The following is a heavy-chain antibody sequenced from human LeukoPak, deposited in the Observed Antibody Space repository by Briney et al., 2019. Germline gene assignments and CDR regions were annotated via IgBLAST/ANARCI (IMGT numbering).Heavy chain of an antibody. CDR3: AKDQVGAILWFDN. D-gene: IGHD1-26*01. CDR2: INSDGSST. J-gene: IGHJ4*02. Sequence: GGSLRLSCAASGFTFSSYWMHWVRQAPGKGLVWVSRINSDGSSTSYADSVKGRFTISRDNAKNTLYLQMNSLRAEDTAVYYCAKDQVGAILWFDNWGQGTLVTVSS. V-gene: IGHV3-74*01. CDR1: GFTFSSYW.